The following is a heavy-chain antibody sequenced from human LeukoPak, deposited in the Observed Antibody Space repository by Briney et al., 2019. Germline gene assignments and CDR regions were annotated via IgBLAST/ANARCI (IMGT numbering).Heavy chain of an antibody. J-gene: IGHJ5*02. V-gene: IGHV4-34*01. CDR1: GGSFSGYY. Sequence: PSETLSLTCAVYGGSFSGYYWSWIRQPPGKGLEWIGEINHSGSTNYNPSLKSRVTISVDTSKNQFSLKLSSVTAADTAVYYCARLDSGSYSRFDPWGQGTLVTVSS. D-gene: IGHD1-26*01. CDR3: ARLDSGSYSRFDP. CDR2: INHSGST.